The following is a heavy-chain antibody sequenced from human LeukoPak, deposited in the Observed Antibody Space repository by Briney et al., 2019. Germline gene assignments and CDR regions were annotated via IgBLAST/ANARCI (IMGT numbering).Heavy chain of an antibody. CDR1: GFPFSSYS. CDR3: AKVTGYRSYYYYYGMDV. Sequence: GSLSLSCAASGFPFSSYSMNWVRQAPGKGLEWVSSISSSSGYIYYADSVKGRFTISRDNSKNTLYLQMNSLRAEDTAVYYCAKVTGYRSYYYYYGMDVWGQGTTVTVSS. CDR2: ISSSSGYI. D-gene: IGHD3-9*01. V-gene: IGHV3-21*04. J-gene: IGHJ6*02.